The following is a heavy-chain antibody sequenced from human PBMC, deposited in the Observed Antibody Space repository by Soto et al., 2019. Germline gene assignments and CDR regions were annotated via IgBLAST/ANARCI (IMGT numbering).Heavy chain of an antibody. CDR2: IYFTGTT. CDR1: GVSLSTYY. V-gene: IGHV4-59*08. D-gene: IGHD6-6*01. Sequence: PSETLSLTCSVSGVSLSTYYLSWIRQPPGKGLEWIGYIYFTGTTNYNPSLKSRVTISLDTSRYQFSLKLSSVTAADTAVYYCARHRGSSSSIDIWGQGTMVTVSS. J-gene: IGHJ3*02. CDR3: ARHRGSSSSIDI.